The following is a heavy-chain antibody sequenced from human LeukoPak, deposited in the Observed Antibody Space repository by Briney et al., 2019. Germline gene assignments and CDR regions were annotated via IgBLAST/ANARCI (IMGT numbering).Heavy chain of an antibody. J-gene: IGHJ6*02. CDR3: ARGFALEGDYYYGMDV. CDR1: GGTFSSYA. Sequence: SVKVSCKASGGTFSSYAISWVRQAPGQGLEWMGRIIPILGIANYAQKFQGRVTITADKSTSTAYMELSSLRSEDTAVYYCARGFALEGDYYYGMDVWGQGTTITVSS. V-gene: IGHV1-69*04. CDR2: IIPILGIA.